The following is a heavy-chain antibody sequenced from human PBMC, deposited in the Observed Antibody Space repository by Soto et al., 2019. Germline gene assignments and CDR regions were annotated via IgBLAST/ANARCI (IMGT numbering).Heavy chain of an antibody. CDR2: INPDGSVS. J-gene: IGHJ4*02. Sequence: EVQLVESGGGLVQPGGSLRLSCAASGFSFSSYWMTWVRQAPGMGLEWVANINPDGSVSFYVDSVRGRFTISRDNAKYSLYLHMNSLRDEDTAVYYCAGPHLAVACNVYFGHWGQGTVVTVSS. D-gene: IGHD6-19*01. CDR1: GFSFSSYW. CDR3: AGPHLAVACNVYFGH. V-gene: IGHV3-7*01.